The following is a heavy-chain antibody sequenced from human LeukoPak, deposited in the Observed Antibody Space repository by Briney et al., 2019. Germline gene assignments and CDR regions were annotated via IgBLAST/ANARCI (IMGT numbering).Heavy chain of an antibody. J-gene: IGHJ4*02. V-gene: IGHV3-30*01. D-gene: IGHD2-8*01. CDR1: GFTFSSYA. CDR2: ISYDGSNK. CDR3: AREYCTNGVCHYFDH. Sequence: GRSLRLSCAVSGFTFSSYAMHWVRQAPGKGLEWVAVISYDGSNKYYADSVKGRFTISRDNSKNTLYLQMNSLRAEDTAVYYCAREYCTNGVCHYFDHWGQGTLVTVSS.